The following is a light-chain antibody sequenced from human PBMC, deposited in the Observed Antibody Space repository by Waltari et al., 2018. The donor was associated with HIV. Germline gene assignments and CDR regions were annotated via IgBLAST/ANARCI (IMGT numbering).Light chain of an antibody. J-gene: IGKJ2*02. CDR1: QTISNNY. Sequence: IVLTQSPATLSLSPGERATLSCGASQTISNNYLAWYQQKPGLPPRLVIYYASNRAGGIPDRFGGSGSGTDFTLTINRLEPDDFAVYYCQQYASSPWTFGQGTKLEVK. CDR3: QQYASSPWT. CDR2: YAS. V-gene: IGKV3D-20*01.